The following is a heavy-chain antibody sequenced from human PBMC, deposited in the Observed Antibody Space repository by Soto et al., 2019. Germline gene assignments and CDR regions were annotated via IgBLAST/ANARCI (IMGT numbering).Heavy chain of an antibody. CDR2: ISWNRGTI. J-gene: IGHJ4*02. D-gene: IGHD4-4*01. CDR3: AKDKLYSNFEPYFDY. CDR1: GFTFENYA. V-gene: IGHV3-9*01. Sequence: EVQLVESGGGFVQPGRSLRLSCTSSGFTFENYAMHWVRQAPGKGLEWVSGISWNRGTIGYADSVRGRFTISRDNAKNSLYLQMDSLRPEDTALYYCAKDKLYSNFEPYFDYWGRGTLVTVSS.